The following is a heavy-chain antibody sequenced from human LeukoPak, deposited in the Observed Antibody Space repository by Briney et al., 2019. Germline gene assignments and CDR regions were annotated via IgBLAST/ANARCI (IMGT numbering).Heavy chain of an antibody. D-gene: IGHD6-25*01. CDR3: AREQDRGNFDY. J-gene: IGHJ4*02. CDR1: GGTFSSYA. Sequence: ASAKVSCKASGGTFSSYAISWVRQAPGQGLEWMGGIIPIFGTANYAQKFQGRVTITADESTSTAYMELSSLRSEDTAVYYCAREQDRGNFDYWGQGTLVTVSS. V-gene: IGHV1-69*13. CDR2: IIPIFGTA.